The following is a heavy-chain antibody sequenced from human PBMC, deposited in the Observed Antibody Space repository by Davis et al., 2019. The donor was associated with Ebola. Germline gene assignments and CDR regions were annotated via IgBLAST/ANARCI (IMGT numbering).Heavy chain of an antibody. CDR3: ARILGTIYDY. Sequence: ASVKVSCKASGYTFTSYDINWVRQASGQGLEWMGWITTYNGNTNYAQKLRGRVTITTDTSTSTAYMELRSLRSDDTAMYYCARILGTIYDYWGQGTLVTVSS. V-gene: IGHV1-18*01. CDR1: GYTFTSYD. J-gene: IGHJ4*02. CDR2: ITTYNGNT. D-gene: IGHD1-26*01.